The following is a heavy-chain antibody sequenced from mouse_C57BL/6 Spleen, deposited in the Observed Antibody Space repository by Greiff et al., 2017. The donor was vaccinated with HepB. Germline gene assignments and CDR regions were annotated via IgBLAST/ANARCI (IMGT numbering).Heavy chain of an antibody. CDR3: ARYHDGYLLAMDY. V-gene: IGHV1-7*01. CDR2: INPSSGYT. Sequence: VMLVESGAELAKPGASVKLSCKASGYTFTSYWMHWVKQRPGQGLEWIGYINPSSGYTKYNQKFKDKATLTADKSSSTAYMQLSSLTYEDSAVYYCARYHDGYLLAMDYWGQGTSVTVSS. CDR1: GYTFTSYW. J-gene: IGHJ4*01. D-gene: IGHD2-3*01.